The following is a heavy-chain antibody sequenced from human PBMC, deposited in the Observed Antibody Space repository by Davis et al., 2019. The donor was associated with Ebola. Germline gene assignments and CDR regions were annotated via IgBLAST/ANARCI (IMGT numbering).Heavy chain of an antibody. CDR2: IRSANDGGTT. CDR3: AAARKYSYGLT. D-gene: IGHD5-18*01. CDR1: GFSFANAW. V-gene: IGHV3-15*05. J-gene: IGHJ4*02. Sequence: GESLKISCVASGFSFANAWMIWVRQAPGKGLEWVGRIRSANDGGTTDSAAPVKGRFAISSDDSKSTLYLQMSGLRTEDTDVYYCAAARKYSYGLTWGQGTLVTVSS.